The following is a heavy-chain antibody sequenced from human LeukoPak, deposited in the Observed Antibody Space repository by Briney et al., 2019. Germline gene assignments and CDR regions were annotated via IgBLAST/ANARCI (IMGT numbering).Heavy chain of an antibody. D-gene: IGHD3-22*01. J-gene: IGHJ4*02. CDR2: INHSGST. Sequence: SETLSLTCAVYGGSFSDYYWSWIRQPPGKGLEWIGEINHSGSTNYNPSLKSRVTISVDTSKNQFSLKLSSVTAADTAVYYCARGKGNYYDSSGLDYWGQGTLVTVSS. CDR3: ARGKGNYYDSSGLDY. CDR1: GGSFSDYY. V-gene: IGHV4-34*01.